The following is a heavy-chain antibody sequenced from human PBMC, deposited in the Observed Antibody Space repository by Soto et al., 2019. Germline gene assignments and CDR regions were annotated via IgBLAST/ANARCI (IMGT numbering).Heavy chain of an antibody. Sequence: QVQLVQSGAEVKKPGASVKVSCKASGYTFTSYGISWVRQDPGQGLEWMGWISAYNGNTNYAQKLQGRVTMTTDTSTSTAYMELRSLRSDDTAVYYCARDLALFIAAAGPQGDYWGQGTLVTVSS. V-gene: IGHV1-18*01. CDR2: ISAYNGNT. CDR1: GYTFTSYG. D-gene: IGHD6-13*01. J-gene: IGHJ4*02. CDR3: ARDLALFIAAAGPQGDY.